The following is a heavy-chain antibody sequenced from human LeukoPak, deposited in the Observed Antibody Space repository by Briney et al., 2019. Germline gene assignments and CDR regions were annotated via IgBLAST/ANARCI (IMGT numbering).Heavy chain of an antibody. Sequence: GGSLRLSCTVSGFNVTRNYMTWVRQAPGKGLEWVSVIYTDGKTYYAESVKGRFSISRDNSKNTLYLQMNSLRAEDTGVYYCAKDSGWIQFIDWGQGTPVTVSS. CDR1: GFNVTRNY. J-gene: IGHJ4*02. V-gene: IGHV3-66*01. D-gene: IGHD5-24*01. CDR3: AKDSGWIQFID. CDR2: IYTDGKT.